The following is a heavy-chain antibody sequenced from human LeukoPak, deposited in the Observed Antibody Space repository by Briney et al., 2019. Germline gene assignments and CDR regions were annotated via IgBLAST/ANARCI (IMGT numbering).Heavy chain of an antibody. CDR2: ISYTGST. CDR1: GGSISDDY. V-gene: IGHV4-59*01. Sequence: SETLSLTCTVSGGSISDDYWSWIRQPPGKGLEWIGYISYTGSTTYNPSLKSRLTISVDTSRNRFSLKLNSMTAADTAVYYCARDPGYGGARVFDYWGQGTLVTVSS. D-gene: IGHD1-26*01. CDR3: ARDPGYGGARVFDY. J-gene: IGHJ4*02.